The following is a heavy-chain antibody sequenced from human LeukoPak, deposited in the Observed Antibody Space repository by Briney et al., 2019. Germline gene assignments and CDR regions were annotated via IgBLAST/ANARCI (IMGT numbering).Heavy chain of an antibody. CDR1: GGSISSGGYY. V-gene: IGHV4-31*03. CDR3: ARDRGPYSGYDSYYFDY. J-gene: IGHJ4*02. D-gene: IGHD5-12*01. CDR2: IYYSGST. Sequence: SQTLSLTFPVSGGSISSGGYYWSWIRQHPGKGLEWIGYIYYSGSTYYNPSLKSRVTISVDTSMNQFSLKLSSVAAADTAVYYCARDRGPYSGYDSYYFDYWGQGTLVTVSS.